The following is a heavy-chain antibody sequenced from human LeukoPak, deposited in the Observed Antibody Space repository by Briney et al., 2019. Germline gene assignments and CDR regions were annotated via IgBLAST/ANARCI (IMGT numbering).Heavy chain of an antibody. V-gene: IGHV1-2*06. CDR1: GYTFTGYY. Sequence: ASVKVSCKASGYTFTGYYMHWVRQALGQGLEWMGRINPNSGGTNYAQKFQGRVTMTRDTSISTAYMELSRLRSDDTAVYYCARGYRTVGAIEYFQHWGQGTLVTVSS. CDR2: INPNSGGT. J-gene: IGHJ1*01. CDR3: ARGYRTVGAIEYFQH. D-gene: IGHD1-26*01.